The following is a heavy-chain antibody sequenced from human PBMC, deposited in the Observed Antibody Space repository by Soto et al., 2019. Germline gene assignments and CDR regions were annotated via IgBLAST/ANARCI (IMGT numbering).Heavy chain of an antibody. D-gene: IGHD5-18*01. CDR3: ARRYGSSFDY. J-gene: IGHJ4*02. Sequence: SETLSLTCTVSGGSISNYYWSWIRQPPGKELEWIGYIYYSGSTNYNPSLKSRVTISVDTSKNQFSLKLSSVTAADTAVYYCARRYGSSFDYWGQGTLVTLSS. V-gene: IGHV4-59*08. CDR2: IYYSGST. CDR1: GGSISNYY.